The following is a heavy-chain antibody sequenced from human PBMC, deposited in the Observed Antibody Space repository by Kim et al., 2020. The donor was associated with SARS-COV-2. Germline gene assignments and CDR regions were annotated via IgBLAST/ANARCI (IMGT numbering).Heavy chain of an antibody. CDR3: ARRLGGDYGWFDP. J-gene: IGHJ5*02. Sequence: SETLSLTCTVSGGSISSSSYYWGWIRQPPGKGLEWIGSIYYSGSTYYNPSLKSRVTISVDTSKNQFSLKLSSVTAADTAVYYCARRLGGDYGWFDPWGQGALVTVSS. V-gene: IGHV4-39*01. CDR1: GGSISSSSYY. D-gene: IGHD4-17*01. CDR2: IYYSGST.